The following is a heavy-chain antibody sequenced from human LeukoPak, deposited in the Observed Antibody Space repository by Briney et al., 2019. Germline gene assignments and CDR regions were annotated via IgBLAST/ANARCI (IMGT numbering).Heavy chain of an antibody. V-gene: IGHV3-30*19. CDR3: ARSRGSPNSGEDAFDI. Sequence: GGSLRLSCVASGFIFSTCGLHWVRQAPGKGLGWVAVMSYGGTYKYYADSVKGRFTISRDNSKNTVYLQMNSLRGEDTAVYYCARSRGSPNSGEDAFDIWGQGTVVTVSS. J-gene: IGHJ3*02. CDR1: GFIFSTCG. CDR2: MSYGGTYK. D-gene: IGHD2-15*01.